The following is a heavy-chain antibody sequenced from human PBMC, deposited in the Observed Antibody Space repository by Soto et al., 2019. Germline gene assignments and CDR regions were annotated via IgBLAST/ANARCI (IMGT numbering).Heavy chain of an antibody. CDR2: INAGNGNT. J-gene: IGHJ3*02. Sequence: ASVKVSCKASGYTFTSYAMHWVXQAPGQRLEWMGWINAGNGNTKYSQKFQGRVTTTRDTSASPAYMELSSLRSEDTAVYYCAASITMVRGVIITFRGAFDIWGQGTMVTVSS. CDR3: AASITMVRGVIITFRGAFDI. V-gene: IGHV1-3*01. CDR1: GYTFTSYA. D-gene: IGHD3-10*01.